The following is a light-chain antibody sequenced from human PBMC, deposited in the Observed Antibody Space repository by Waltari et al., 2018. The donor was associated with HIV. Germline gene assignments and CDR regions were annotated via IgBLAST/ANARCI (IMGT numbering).Light chain of an antibody. J-gene: IGKJ4*01. CDR2: LAY. CDR3: MQGLQIPLT. V-gene: IGKV2-28*01. CDR1: QSLLHSSGYNF. Sequence: IVMTQSPLPLSVTPGEPASISCTSNQSLLHSSGYNFLDWYMQKPGQSPQVLIYLAYNRASGVPARFSGSGSATDFTLKISRVEAEDVGFYYCMQGLQIPLTFGGGTKVEIK.